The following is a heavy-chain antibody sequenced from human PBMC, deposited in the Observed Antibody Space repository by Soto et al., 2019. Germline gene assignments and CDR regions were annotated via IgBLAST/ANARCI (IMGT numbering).Heavy chain of an antibody. CDR1: GCSISRYY. CDR3: ARTYDGSGPNSGGYGFDI. J-gene: IGHJ3*02. V-gene: IGHV4-59*01. CDR2: IYYSGST. Sequence: SEALSLTCSVCGCSISRYYWSWIRQPPGKGLEWIAYIYYSGSTSYNPSLKSRVSISLDTSKNQFSLKLSSVTAADTAVYYCARTYDGSGPNSGGYGFDIWGQGTMVT. D-gene: IGHD3-22*01.